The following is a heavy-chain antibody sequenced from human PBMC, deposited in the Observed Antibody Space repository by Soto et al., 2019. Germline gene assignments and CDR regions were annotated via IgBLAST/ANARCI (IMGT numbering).Heavy chain of an antibody. V-gene: IGHV4-34*01. CDR2: INHSGST. Sequence: SETLSLTCAVYGGSFSGYYWSWIRQPPGKGLEWIGEINHSGSTNYNPSLKSRVTISVDTSKNQFSLKLSSVTAADTAVYYCARVDGSYFAFDIWGQGTMVTVSS. D-gene: IGHD1-26*01. CDR3: ARVDGSYFAFDI. J-gene: IGHJ3*02. CDR1: GGSFSGYY.